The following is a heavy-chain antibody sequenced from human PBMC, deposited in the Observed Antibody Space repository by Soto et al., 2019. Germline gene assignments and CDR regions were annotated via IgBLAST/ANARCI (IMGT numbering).Heavy chain of an antibody. CDR1: GGTFSTFG. CDR3: ARTAPMDAGDKYYYDF. Sequence: ASVKVSCKTSGGTFSTFGISWVRQAPGQGLEWMGGIIPFFGTAEYSQKFEDRITITADESTSTVYMDLRSLTSEDTAIYYCARTAPMDAGDKYYYDFWGQGALVTVSS. D-gene: IGHD3-16*01. J-gene: IGHJ4*02. CDR2: IIPFFGTA. V-gene: IGHV1-69*13.